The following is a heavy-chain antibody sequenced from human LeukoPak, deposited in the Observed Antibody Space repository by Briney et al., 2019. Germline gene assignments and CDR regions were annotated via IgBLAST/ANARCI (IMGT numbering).Heavy chain of an antibody. CDR2: IYNSGTT. J-gene: IGHJ4*02. Sequence: SQTLSLTCAVSGGSISGGNHCWSWIRQPAGKGLEWIGRIYNSGTTNYNPSLKSRVTISVDTSKNHFSLKLTSVTAADTAVYYCARGGDGYNYFDYWGRGTLVTVSS. V-gene: IGHV4-61*02. CDR3: ARGGDGYNYFDY. D-gene: IGHD5-24*01. CDR1: GGSISGGNHC.